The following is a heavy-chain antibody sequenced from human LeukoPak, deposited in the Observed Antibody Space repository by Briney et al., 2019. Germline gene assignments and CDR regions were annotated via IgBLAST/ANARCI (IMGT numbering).Heavy chain of an antibody. D-gene: IGHD2-2*02. CDR1: GFIVSNNY. Sequence: QSGGSLRLSCAVSGFIVSNNYMSWVRQAPGKGLEYVSVMYTGGNTHYADSVKGRFTISRDNSKNMLYLQMNSLRVDDTAVYYCAREGTALPAIFDAFDIWGPGTSVTVSS. V-gene: IGHV3-53*01. CDR3: AREGTALPAIFDAFDI. CDR2: MYTGGNT. J-gene: IGHJ3*02.